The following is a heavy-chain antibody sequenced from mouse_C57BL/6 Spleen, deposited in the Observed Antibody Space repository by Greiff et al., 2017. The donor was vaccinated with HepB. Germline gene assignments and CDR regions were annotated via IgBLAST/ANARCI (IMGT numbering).Heavy chain of an antibody. CDR2: IDPSDSYT. J-gene: IGHJ4*01. Sequence: LQPGAELVMPGASVKLSCKASGYTFTSYWMNWVKQRPGQGLEWIGEIDPSDSYTNYNQKFKGKSTLTVDKSSSTAYMQLSSLTSEDSAVYYCARAVVGAMDYWGQGTSVTVSS. CDR3: ARAVVGAMDY. CDR1: GYTFTSYW. V-gene: IGHV1-69*01. D-gene: IGHD1-1*01.